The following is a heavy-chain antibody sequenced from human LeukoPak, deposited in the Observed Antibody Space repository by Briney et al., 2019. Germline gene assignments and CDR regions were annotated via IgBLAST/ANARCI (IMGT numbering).Heavy chain of an antibody. Sequence: GASVKVSCKTSGYTFTTDGISWVRQAPGQGLEWMGWISTYNANTNYAQKFQGRVTMTEDTSTDTAYMELSSLRSEDTAVYYCATQLSSGWPLRHLPFDYWGQGTLVTVSS. J-gene: IGHJ4*02. CDR2: ISTYNANT. D-gene: IGHD3-22*01. CDR1: GYTFTTDG. V-gene: IGHV1-18*01. CDR3: ATQLSSGWPLRHLPFDY.